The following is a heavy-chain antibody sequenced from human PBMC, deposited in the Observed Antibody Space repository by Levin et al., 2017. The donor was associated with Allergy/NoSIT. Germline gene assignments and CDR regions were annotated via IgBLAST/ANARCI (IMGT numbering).Heavy chain of an antibody. D-gene: IGHD4-17*01. CDR3: AVTVTSGRVDY. Sequence: KPSETLSLTCTVSGGSISSGGYYWSWIRQHPGKGLEWIGYIYYSGSTYYNPSLKSRVTISVDTSKNQFSLKLSSVTAADTAVYYCAVTVTSGRVDYWGQGTLVTVSS. V-gene: IGHV4-31*03. CDR1: GGSISSGGYY. CDR2: IYYSGST. J-gene: IGHJ4*02.